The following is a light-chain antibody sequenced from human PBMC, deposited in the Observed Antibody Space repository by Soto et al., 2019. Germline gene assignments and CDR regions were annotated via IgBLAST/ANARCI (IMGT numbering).Light chain of an antibody. J-gene: IGKJ1*01. CDR2: AAS. CDR1: QTIARY. V-gene: IGKV1-39*01. Sequence: DIPMTQSPSSLSASVGDRVTITCRASQTIARYLNWYQQKPGKAPKALIYAASSLQSGVPSRFSGSGSGTDFALTSSSLQREDFATYYCQQSYGDPTFGQGTKVETK. CDR3: QQSYGDPT.